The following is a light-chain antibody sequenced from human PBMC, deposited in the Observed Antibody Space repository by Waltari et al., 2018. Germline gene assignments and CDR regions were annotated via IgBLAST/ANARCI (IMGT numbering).Light chain of an antibody. V-gene: IGLV2-14*03. CDR2: DVS. J-gene: IGLJ3*02. CDR1: SGDVGFYNY. CDR3: NSYTGSSSWV. Sequence: QSALTQPASLSGSPGQSITISCTGTSGDVGFYNYVSWYQQHPGKAPRLIIYDVSERPSGVSSRFSGSKSGNTASLTISGLQAEDEADYYCNSYTGSSSWVFGGGTKLTVL.